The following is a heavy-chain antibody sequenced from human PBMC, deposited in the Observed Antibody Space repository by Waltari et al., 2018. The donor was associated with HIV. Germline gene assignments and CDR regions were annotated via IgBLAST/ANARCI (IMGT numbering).Heavy chain of an antibody. CDR1: GYTLTELS. CDR2: FDPEDGET. CDR3: ATYLPNYYDSSGYYSSYFDY. V-gene: IGHV1-24*01. J-gene: IGHJ4*02. D-gene: IGHD3-22*01. Sequence: QVQLVQSGAEVKKPGASVKVSCKVSGYTLTELSMHWVRQAPGKGLEWMGGFDPEDGETIYAQKFQGRVTMTEDTSTDTAYMELSSLRSEDTAVYYCATYLPNYYDSSGYYSSYFDYWGQGTLVTVSS.